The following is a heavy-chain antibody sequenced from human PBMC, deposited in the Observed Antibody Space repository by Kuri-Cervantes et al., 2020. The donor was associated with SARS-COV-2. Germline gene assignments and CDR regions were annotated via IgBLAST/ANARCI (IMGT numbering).Heavy chain of an antibody. D-gene: IGHD3-3*01. V-gene: IGHV4-59*04. CDR1: GGSITNYH. CDR3: ARRRITYYDFWSAPLGGAFDI. Sequence: SETLSLTCTVSGGSITNYHWTWIRQPPGKGLEWIGHIHYRETTYYNPSLKSRATISVDTSKNQFSLKLSSVTAADTAVYYCARRRITYYDFWSAPLGGAFDIWGQGTMVTVSS. CDR2: IHYRETT. J-gene: IGHJ3*02.